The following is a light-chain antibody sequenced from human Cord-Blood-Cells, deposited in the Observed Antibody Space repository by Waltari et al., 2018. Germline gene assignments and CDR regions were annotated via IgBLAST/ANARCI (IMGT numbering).Light chain of an antibody. V-gene: IGKV4-1*01. CDR3: QQYYSTPYT. CDR2: CAS. Sequence: DIVMTQSPDSLAVALGGRATLHCKASQSVLYSSNNKNYLAWYQQKPGQPPKLLIYCASTRESGVPARFSGSGSGTDFTLTISSLQAEDVAVYYCQQYYSTPYTFGQGTKLEIK. CDR1: QSVLYSSNNKNY. J-gene: IGKJ2*01.